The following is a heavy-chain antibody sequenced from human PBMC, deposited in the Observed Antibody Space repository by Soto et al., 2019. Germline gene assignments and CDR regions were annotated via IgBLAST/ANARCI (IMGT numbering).Heavy chain of an antibody. CDR3: AADLGPPYDSNNWFDP. J-gene: IGHJ5*02. CDR2: VKNNGGAT. CDR1: GFIFSHAW. D-gene: IGHD2-21*01. V-gene: IGHV3-15*07. Sequence: EVQVVESGGDLVKPGGSLRLSCAASGFIFSHAWFHWVRQPPGKGLELVGRVKNNGGATDYAPSVKGRFIISRDDSKDMVYLQMSSLRTEDTAIYYCAADLGPPYDSNNWFDPWGQGTLVTVSS.